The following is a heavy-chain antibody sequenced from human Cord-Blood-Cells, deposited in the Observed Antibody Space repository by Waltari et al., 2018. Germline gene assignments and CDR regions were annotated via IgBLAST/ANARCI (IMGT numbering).Heavy chain of an antibody. CDR1: GDSVSSNSAA. CDR2: TYYRSKWYN. J-gene: IGHJ6*02. D-gene: IGHD2-2*01. CDR3: ARAPLIVVVPAAIGPYYYYGMDV. Sequence: QVQLQQSGPGLVKPLQTLSLTCAISGDSVSSNSAAWNWIRQSPSRGLEWLGRTYYRSKWYNDYAVSVKSRITINPDTSKNQFSLQLNSVTPEDTAVYYCARAPLIVVVPAAIGPYYYYGMDVWGQGTTVTVSS. V-gene: IGHV6-1*01.